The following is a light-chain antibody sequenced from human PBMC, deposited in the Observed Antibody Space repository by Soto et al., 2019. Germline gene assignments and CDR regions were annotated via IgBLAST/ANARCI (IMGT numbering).Light chain of an antibody. Sequence: DVQVTHSQSFLSASVGDRVTITCRASQAISSYFAWYQQKPGGAXKLLIYAASTLQHGVPSRFSGSGSGTEFILTISILHPEDFVNYYCQQLNTYPPITCGQLTRLEI. V-gene: IGKV1-9*01. CDR2: AAS. CDR3: QQLNTYPPIT. J-gene: IGKJ5*01. CDR1: QAISSY.